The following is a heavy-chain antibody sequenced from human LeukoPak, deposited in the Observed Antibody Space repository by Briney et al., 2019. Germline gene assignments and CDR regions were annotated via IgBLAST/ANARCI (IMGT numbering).Heavy chain of an antibody. CDR2: IYYSGST. CDR3: AGTYRLRRFDP. V-gene: IGHV4-39*01. D-gene: IGHD2-2*02. Sequence: SETLSLTCTASGGSISSGTYYWGWIRQPPGKGLECIGTIYYSGSTSYNLSLKSRVTISVDTSKNQFSLKLTSVTAADTAVYYCAGTYRLRRFDPWGQGTLVTVSS. CDR1: GGSISSGTYY. J-gene: IGHJ5*02.